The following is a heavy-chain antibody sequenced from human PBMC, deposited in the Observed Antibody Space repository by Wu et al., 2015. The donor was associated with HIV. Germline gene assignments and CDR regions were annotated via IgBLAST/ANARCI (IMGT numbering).Heavy chain of an antibody. Sequence: QVQLLQSGAEVKKPGASVMVSCKASGYTFTTYYIHWVRQAPGQGLEWMGGINPLFGTTKYAQNFQGRVTITTDDSKSTAYMELSSLRSEDTAVYYCVRNTDSVATSLYSLGVWGQGTTVTVSS. V-gene: IGHV1-69*01. J-gene: IGHJ6*02. CDR3: VRNTDSVATSLYSLGV. CDR2: INPLFGTT. D-gene: IGHD5-12*01. CDR1: GYTFTTYY.